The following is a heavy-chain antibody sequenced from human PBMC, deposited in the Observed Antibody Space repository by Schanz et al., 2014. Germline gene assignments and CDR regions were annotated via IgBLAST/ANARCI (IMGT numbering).Heavy chain of an antibody. Sequence: QVQLVQSGAEVNKPGASVRVSCKASGGTLDTYKIAWVRQVPGQGLEWMGRIIPFLAVSNYAQDFQGRVTFTADRATSTVHMDLRSLRSEDTGLYYCARAGRGYAYPLNSYPMDVWGQGTTVIVSS. CDR3: ARAGRGYAYPLNSYPMDV. J-gene: IGHJ6*02. V-gene: IGHV1-69*04. CDR2: IIPFLAVS. D-gene: IGHD3-16*01. CDR1: GGTLDTYK.